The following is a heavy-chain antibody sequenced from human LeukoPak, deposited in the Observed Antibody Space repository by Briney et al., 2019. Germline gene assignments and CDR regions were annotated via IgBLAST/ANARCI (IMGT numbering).Heavy chain of an antibody. CDR3: ARRRRGYNGYEDAFDI. CDR1: GGSISSYY. Sequence: SETLSLTCTVSGGSISSYYWSWLRQPPGKGLEWIGYLYYSGSTNYNPSLKSRVTISVHMSKNQFSLKLTSVTAADTAVYYCARRRRGYNGYEDAFDIWGQGTMVTVSS. CDR2: LYYSGST. D-gene: IGHD5-12*01. V-gene: IGHV4-59*08. J-gene: IGHJ3*02.